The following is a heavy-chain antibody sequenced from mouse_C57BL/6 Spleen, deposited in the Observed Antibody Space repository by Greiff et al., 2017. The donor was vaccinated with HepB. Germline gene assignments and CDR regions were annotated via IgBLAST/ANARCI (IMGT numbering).Heavy chain of an antibody. V-gene: IGHV14-3*01. CDR1: GFNIKNPY. D-gene: IGHD1-1*01. CDR2: ISPANGNT. J-gene: IGHJ4*01. Sequence: VQLKESVAELVRPGASVKLSCTASGFNIKNPYMHWVKQRPERGLEGIGRISPANGNTKYPPKFPGKATLTADTSSNTASLQLSILTSEDTSIYYCARERHGDYYYGSTVPRYAMDYWGQGTSVTVSS. CDR3: ARERHGDYYYGSTVPRYAMDY.